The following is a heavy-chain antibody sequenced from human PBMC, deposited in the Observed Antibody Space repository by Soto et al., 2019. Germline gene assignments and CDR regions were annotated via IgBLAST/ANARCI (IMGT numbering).Heavy chain of an antibody. D-gene: IGHD6-13*01. V-gene: IGHV3-30*03. J-gene: IGHJ6*02. CDR2: ISYDGSNK. CDR1: GFTFRSYG. CDR3: ARDRRISSSCSFWGMDV. Sequence: GGSLRLSCAASGFTFRSYGMHWVRQAPGKGLEWVAVISYDGSNKYYADSVKGRFTISRDNSKNTLYLQMNSLRAEDTAVYYCARDRRISSSCSFWGMDVWGQGTTVTVSS.